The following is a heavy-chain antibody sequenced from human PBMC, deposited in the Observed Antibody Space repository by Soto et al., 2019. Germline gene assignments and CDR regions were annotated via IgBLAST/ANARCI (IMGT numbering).Heavy chain of an antibody. Sequence: QVQLVQSGGEVKKPGASVRVSCKASGYTFTSYGISWVRQAPGQGLEWVGGAYIRNTNYAQKFQGRVTMTTDTSTRTAYMGLRSLRSDDTAVYYCARDIDWTLDYWGQGTLVTVSS. V-gene: IGHV1-18*01. J-gene: IGHJ4*02. CDR1: GYTFTSYG. CDR3: ARDIDWTLDY. D-gene: IGHD1-1*01. CDR2: AYIRNT.